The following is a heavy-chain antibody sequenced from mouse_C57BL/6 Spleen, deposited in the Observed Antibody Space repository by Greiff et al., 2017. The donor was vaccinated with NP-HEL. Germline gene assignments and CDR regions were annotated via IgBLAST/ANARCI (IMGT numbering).Heavy chain of an antibody. D-gene: IGHD3-2*02. V-gene: IGHV1-15*01. Sequence: VQLQQSGAELVRPGASVTLSCKASGYTFTDYEMHWVKQTPVHGLEWIGAIDPETGGTAYNQKFKGKAILTADKSSSTAYMELRSLTSEDSAVYYCTSQDSSGYDYYAMDYWGQGTSVTVSS. CDR3: TSQDSSGYDYYAMDY. CDR1: GYTFTDYE. CDR2: IDPETGGT. J-gene: IGHJ4*01.